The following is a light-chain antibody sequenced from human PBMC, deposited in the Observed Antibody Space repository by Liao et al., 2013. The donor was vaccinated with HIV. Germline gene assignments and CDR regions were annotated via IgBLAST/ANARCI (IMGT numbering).Light chain of an antibody. CDR1: NIGSKS. J-gene: IGLJ2*01. V-gene: IGLV3-25*03. CDR3: QSADSNDTI. CDR2: KDS. Sequence: SYVLTQPPSVSVAPGKTARITCGGNNIGSKSVHWYQQKPGQAPVLLIYKDSERPSGIPERFSGSSSGTTVTLTISGVQAEDEADYYCQSADSNDTIFGGGTKLTVL.